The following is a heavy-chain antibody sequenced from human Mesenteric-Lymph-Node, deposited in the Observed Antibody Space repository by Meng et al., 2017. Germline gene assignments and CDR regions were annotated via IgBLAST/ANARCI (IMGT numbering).Heavy chain of an antibody. CDR2: ISGSGGST. V-gene: IGHV3-23*01. Sequence: GESLKISCAASGFTFSSYAMSWVRQAPGKGLEWVSAISGSGGSTYYADSVKGRFTISRDNSKNTLYLQMNSLRAEDTAVYYCARGTNYYFDYWGQGTLVTVSS. CDR1: GFTFSSYA. J-gene: IGHJ4*02. D-gene: IGHD2-8*01. CDR3: ARGTNYYFDY.